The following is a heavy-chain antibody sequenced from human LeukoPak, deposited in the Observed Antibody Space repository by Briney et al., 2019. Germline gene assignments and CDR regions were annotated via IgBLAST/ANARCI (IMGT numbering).Heavy chain of an antibody. J-gene: IGHJ4*02. CDR2: INPDSGGT. CDR3: VRGGPNRSGWTLDY. D-gene: IGHD6-19*01. CDR1: GYTFTGYY. Sequence: ASVKVSCKASGYTFTGYYMHWVRQAPGQGLEWMGWINPDSGGTNYAQKFQGRVTITRDTSASTAYMELSSLRPEDTAVFFCVRGGPNRSGWTLDYWGQGTLVTVSS. V-gene: IGHV1-2*02.